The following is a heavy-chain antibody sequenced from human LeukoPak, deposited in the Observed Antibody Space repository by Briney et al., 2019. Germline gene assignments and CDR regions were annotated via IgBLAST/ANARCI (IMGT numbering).Heavy chain of an antibody. CDR1: GGSIGSYY. V-gene: IGHV4-59*01. J-gene: IGHJ4*02. Sequence: PSETLSLTCTVSGGSIGSYYWSWIRQPPGKGLEWIGYIYNSGSTNYSPSLKSRVTISVDTPKNQFSPKLSSVTAADTAVYYCARPSRDGYRYTFDYWGQGILVTVSP. CDR2: IYNSGST. CDR3: ARPSRDGYRYTFDY. D-gene: IGHD5-24*01.